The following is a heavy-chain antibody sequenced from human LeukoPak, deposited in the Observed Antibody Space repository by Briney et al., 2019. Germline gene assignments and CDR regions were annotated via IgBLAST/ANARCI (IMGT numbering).Heavy chain of an antibody. Sequence: GSLRIFFGAPGFNFRGFGKDWVRQASGKGLEWVGRIRSKANSYATAYAASVKGRFTISRDDSKNTAYLQMNSLKTEDTAVYYCTRHPMDYWGQGTLVTVSS. CDR3: TRHPMDY. V-gene: IGHV3-73*01. J-gene: IGHJ4*02. CDR1: GFNFRGFG. CDR2: IRSKANSYAT.